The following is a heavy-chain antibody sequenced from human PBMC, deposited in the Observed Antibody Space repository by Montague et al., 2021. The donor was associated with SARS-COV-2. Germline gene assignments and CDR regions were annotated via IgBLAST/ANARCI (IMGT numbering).Heavy chain of an antibody. CDR1: GGSISSGGYY. CDR2: IYYSGST. V-gene: IGHV4-31*03. D-gene: IGHD3-22*01. J-gene: IGHJ3*02. CDR3: ARARITMVVVVTAFDI. Sequence: TLSLTYTVSGGSISSGGYYWSWIRQHPGKGLEWIGCIYYSGSTYYNPSLKSRVTISVDTSKNQFSLKLSSVTAADTAVYYCARARITMVVVVTAFDIWGQGTMVTVSS.